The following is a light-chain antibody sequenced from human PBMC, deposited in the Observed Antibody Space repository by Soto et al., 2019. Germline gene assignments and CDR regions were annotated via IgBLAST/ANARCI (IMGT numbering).Light chain of an antibody. CDR2: EGH. V-gene: IGLV2-14*02. J-gene: IGLJ1*01. Sequence: QSALAQPASVSGSPGQSITISCTGTSGFVGSFSLVSWYQQPPGKAPKVMISEGHRRPSGVPDRFSGSRSGNTASLTISGLQAEDEADYYCSSYTSGSTLYVFGTGTKVTVL. CDR3: SSYTSGSTLYV. CDR1: SGFVGSFSL.